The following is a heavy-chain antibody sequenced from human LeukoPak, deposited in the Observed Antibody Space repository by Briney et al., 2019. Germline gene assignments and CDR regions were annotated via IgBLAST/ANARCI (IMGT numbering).Heavy chain of an antibody. J-gene: IGHJ4*02. Sequence: GGPLRLSCEASGFSFPYGMSWVRQAPGKGLEWVSGITNSGENTYYADSVKGRFTISRDNSKNTLYLQMNSLRVEDTAVYYCAKDTGLAVAGLIDYWGQGTLVTVSS. CDR1: GFSFPYG. V-gene: IGHV3-23*01. CDR3: AKDTGLAVAGLIDY. CDR2: ITNSGENT. D-gene: IGHD6-19*01.